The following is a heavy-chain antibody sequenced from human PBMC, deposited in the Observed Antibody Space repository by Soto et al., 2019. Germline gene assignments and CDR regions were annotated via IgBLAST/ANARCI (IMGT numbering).Heavy chain of an antibody. CDR1: GGSISSGGYS. D-gene: IGHD4-17*01. J-gene: IGHJ2*01. Sequence: QLQLQESGSGLVKPSQTLSLTCAVSGGSISSGGYSWSWIRQPPGKGLEWIGYIYHSGSTYYNPSLKSRVTISVDRSKNQFSLKLSSVTAADTAVYYCARRLRDYGGNSGWYFDLWGRGTLVTVSS. V-gene: IGHV4-30-2*01. CDR3: ARRLRDYGGNSGWYFDL. CDR2: IYHSGST.